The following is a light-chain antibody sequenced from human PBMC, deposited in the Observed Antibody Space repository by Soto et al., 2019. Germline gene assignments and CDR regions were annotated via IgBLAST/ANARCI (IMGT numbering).Light chain of an antibody. CDR1: QGISSY. V-gene: IGKV1-9*01. CDR2: AAS. J-gene: IGKJ4*01. CDR3: QQLNSSPRT. Sequence: DIQLTQSPSILSASVGDRVTITCRASQGISSYLAWYQQKPGKAPKLLIYAASTLHSGAPSGFSGSRSETEFTLTISSQQPEDFATYYCQQLNSSPRTFGRGTKVDIK.